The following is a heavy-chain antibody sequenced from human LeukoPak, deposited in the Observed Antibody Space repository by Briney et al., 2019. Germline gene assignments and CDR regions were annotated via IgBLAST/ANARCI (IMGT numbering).Heavy chain of an antibody. CDR2: IIPILGIA. J-gene: IGHJ4*02. Sequence: ASVKVSCKASGGTFSSYTISWVRQAPGQGLEWMGRIIPILGIANYAQKFQGRVTITADESTSTAYMELSSLRSEDTAVYYCARERPPGDSSSWYLEGYFDFWGQGTLVTVSS. CDR1: GGTFSSYT. CDR3: ARERPPGDSSSWYLEGYFDF. V-gene: IGHV1-69*04. D-gene: IGHD6-13*01.